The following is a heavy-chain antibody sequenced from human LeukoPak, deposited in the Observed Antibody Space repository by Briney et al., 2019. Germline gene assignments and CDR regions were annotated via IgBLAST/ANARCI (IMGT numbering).Heavy chain of an antibody. CDR1: GFTFDDYA. CDR3: AKGRYYYDSSDAFDI. J-gene: IGHJ3*02. V-gene: IGHV3-43*02. Sequence: PGGSLRLSCATSGFTFDDYAMHWVRQAPGKGLEWVSLISGDGGSTYYADSVKGRFTISRDNSKNSLYLQMNSLRTEDTALYYCAKGRYYYDSSDAFDIWGQGTMVTVSS. CDR2: ISGDGGST. D-gene: IGHD3-22*01.